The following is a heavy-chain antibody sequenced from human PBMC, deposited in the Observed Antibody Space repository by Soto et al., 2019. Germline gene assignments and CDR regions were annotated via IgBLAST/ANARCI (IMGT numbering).Heavy chain of an antibody. CDR2: IDPSDSYT. CDR3: ARQDSSGWYGQLEYYFDY. V-gene: IGHV5-10-1*01. Sequence: PGESLKISCKGSGYSFTSYWISWVRQMPGKGLEWMGRIDPSDSYTNYSPSFQGHVTISADKSISTAYLQWSSLKASDTAMYYCARQDSSGWYGQLEYYFDYWGQGTLVTVSS. D-gene: IGHD6-19*01. J-gene: IGHJ4*02. CDR1: GYSFTSYW.